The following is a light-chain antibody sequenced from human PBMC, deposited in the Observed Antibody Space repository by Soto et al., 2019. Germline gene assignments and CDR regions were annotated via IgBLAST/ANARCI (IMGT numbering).Light chain of an antibody. Sequence: IVMTQSPATLSVSPGERVTLSCRASQNIYSNIAWYQQRPGQAPRLLMYRASTRATGVPARFSGSGSGTDFTLTISSLQSEDFTVYSCLQYHNLWAFGQGTKVDIK. CDR1: QNIYSN. CDR2: RAS. V-gene: IGKV3-15*01. J-gene: IGKJ1*01. CDR3: LQYHNLWA.